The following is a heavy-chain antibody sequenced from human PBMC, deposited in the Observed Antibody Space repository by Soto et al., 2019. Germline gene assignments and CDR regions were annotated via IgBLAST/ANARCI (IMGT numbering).Heavy chain of an antibody. CDR3: AIRPLGYGSWYFDL. J-gene: IGHJ2*01. D-gene: IGHD3-10*01. Sequence: QVQLVQSGAEVKKPGSSVKVFCRASGGAFISYAISWVRQAPGQGLEWMGGNLPLFNISNYAQEFQRSVTITADEPTSTAYMDRTNLTSEDTGVYYCAIRPLGYGSWYFDLFGRGTLISVSS. CDR2: NLPLFNIS. V-gene: IGHV1-69*01. CDR1: GGAFISYA.